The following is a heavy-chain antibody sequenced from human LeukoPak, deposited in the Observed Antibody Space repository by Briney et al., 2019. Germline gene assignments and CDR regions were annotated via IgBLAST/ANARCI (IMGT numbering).Heavy chain of an antibody. CDR2: INPSGGST. CDR3: ASPATVTNDDY. CDR1: GYTFTSYY. D-gene: IGHD4-17*01. V-gene: IGHV1-46*01. J-gene: IGHJ4*02. Sequence: ASVKVSCKASGYTFTSYYMHWVRQAPGQGLEWMGIINPSGGSTSYAQKFQGRVTMTRDTSTSTVYMELSRLRSDDTAVYYCASPATVTNDDYWGQGTLVTVSS.